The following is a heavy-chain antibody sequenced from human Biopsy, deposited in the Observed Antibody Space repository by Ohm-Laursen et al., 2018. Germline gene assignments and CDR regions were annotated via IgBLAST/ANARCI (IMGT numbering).Heavy chain of an antibody. D-gene: IGHD3-22*01. Sequence: SETLSLTCAVTYGSISGHFWSWIRQAPGKGLEWIGYVYYNGNTNYSPSLKSRVTISVDTSKNQFSLKVRSVTAADTAVYYCVRGVDYYDPYHYYALDVWGQGTTVTVSS. CDR2: VYYNGNT. CDR1: YGSISGHF. V-gene: IGHV4-59*11. CDR3: VRGVDYYDPYHYYALDV. J-gene: IGHJ6*02.